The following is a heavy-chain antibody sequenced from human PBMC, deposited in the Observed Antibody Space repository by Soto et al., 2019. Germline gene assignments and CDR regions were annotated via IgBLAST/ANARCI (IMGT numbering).Heavy chain of an antibody. D-gene: IGHD3-16*01. V-gene: IGHV4-31*03. CDR3: ASHPYVASYFDH. CDR1: GGSISSGGYY. CDR2: IYYSGST. J-gene: IGHJ4*02. Sequence: PSETLSLTCTVSGGSISSGGYYWSWIRQHPGKGLEWIGYIYYSGSTYYNPSLKSRVTISVDTSKNQFSLKLNSVTAADTAVYYCASHPYVASYFDHWGQGILVTVSS.